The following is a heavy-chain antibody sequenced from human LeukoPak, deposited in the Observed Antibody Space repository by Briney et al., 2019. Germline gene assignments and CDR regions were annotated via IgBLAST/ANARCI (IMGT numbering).Heavy chain of an antibody. D-gene: IGHD3-10*01. V-gene: IGHV4-31*03. J-gene: IGHJ4*02. Sequence: SQTLSLTCTVSGGSISSGGYYWSWIRQHPGKGLEWIGYIYYSGSTYYNPSLKSRVTISVDTSKNQFSLRLSSVTAADTAVYYRARDSRITMVRGVIGLDYWGQGTLVTVSS. CDR2: IYYSGST. CDR1: GGSISSGGYY. CDR3: ARDSRITMVRGVIGLDY.